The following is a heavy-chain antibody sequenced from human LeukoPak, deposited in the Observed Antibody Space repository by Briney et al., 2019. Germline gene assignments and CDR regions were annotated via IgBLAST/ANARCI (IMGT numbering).Heavy chain of an antibody. Sequence: ASVKVSCKASGYTFTSYYMHWVRQATGQGLERMGIINPSGGSTSYAQKFQGRVTMTRETSTSTVYMDLSSLRSEDTAVYYCARGQYYYDSSGYFDHWGQGTLVTVSS. D-gene: IGHD3-22*01. J-gene: IGHJ4*02. CDR1: GYTFTSYY. V-gene: IGHV1-46*01. CDR2: INPSGGST. CDR3: ARGQYYYDSSGYFDH.